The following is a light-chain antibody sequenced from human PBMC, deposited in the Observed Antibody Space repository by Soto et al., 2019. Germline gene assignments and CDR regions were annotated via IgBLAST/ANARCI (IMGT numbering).Light chain of an antibody. J-gene: IGKJ2*01. CDR3: QQYNNWPPMYT. CDR2: GAS. V-gene: IGKV3-15*01. CDR1: QSVSSN. Sequence: EIAMTQSPATLSVSPGERATLSCRASQSVSSNLAWYQQKPGQAPRLLIYGASTRATGIPARFSGSGSGTEFTLTISSLQSEDFAVYYCQQYNNWPPMYTFGQGTKLAIK.